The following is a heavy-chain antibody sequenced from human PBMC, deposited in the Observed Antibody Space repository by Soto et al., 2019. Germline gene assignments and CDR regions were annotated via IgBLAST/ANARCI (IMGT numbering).Heavy chain of an antibody. CDR2: ISWNSGSI. CDR1: GFTFDDYV. V-gene: IGHV3-9*01. CDR3: AKNPPGCSGGSCYSWYFDY. D-gene: IGHD2-15*01. Sequence: EVQLVESGGGLVQPGRSLRLSCAASGFTFDDYVMHWVRQAPGKGLEWVSGISWNSGSIGYADSVKGRFTISRDNAKNSLYLQMNSLRAEDTALYYCAKNPPGCSGGSCYSWYFDYWGQGTLVTVSS. J-gene: IGHJ4*02.